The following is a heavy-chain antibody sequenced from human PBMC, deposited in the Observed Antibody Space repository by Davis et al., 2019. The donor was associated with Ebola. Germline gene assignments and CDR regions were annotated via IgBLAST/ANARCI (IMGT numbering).Heavy chain of an antibody. CDR3: ARARSITMIVVVTNDAFDI. J-gene: IGHJ3*02. D-gene: IGHD3-22*01. CDR2: ISAYSGNT. V-gene: IGHV1-18*04. Sequence: AASVKVSCKASGYTFTGYYMHWVRPAPGQRLEWMGWISAYSGNTNYAQKLQGRVTMTTDTSTSTAYMELRSLRSDDTAVYYCARARSITMIVVVTNDAFDIWGQGTMVTVSS. CDR1: GYTFTGYY.